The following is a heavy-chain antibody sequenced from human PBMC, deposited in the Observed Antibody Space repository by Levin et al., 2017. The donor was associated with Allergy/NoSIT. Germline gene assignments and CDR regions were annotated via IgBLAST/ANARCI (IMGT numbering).Heavy chain of an antibody. CDR1: SGSVSSGSYY. D-gene: IGHD2-21*02. CDR3: ARSGGDLSYFDY. V-gene: IGHV4-61*03. Sequence: SETLSLTCTVSSGSVSSGSYYWNWMRQPPGKGLEWIGYIYYSGSTNYNPSLKSRVSMSVDTSKNHFSLKLSSVTAADTAVYYCARSGGDLSYFDYWGQGSLVTVSS. CDR2: IYYSGST. J-gene: IGHJ4*02.